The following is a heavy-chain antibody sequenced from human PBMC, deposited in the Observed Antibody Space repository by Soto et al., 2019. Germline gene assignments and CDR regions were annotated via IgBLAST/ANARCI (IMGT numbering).Heavy chain of an antibody. CDR2: LYSGGST. CDR3: ARDPWAADY. J-gene: IGHJ4*02. Sequence: EVQLVESGGGLVQPGGSLRLSCAASGFTVSTKYMSWVRQSPGKGLEWVSVLYSGGSTFYADSVRGRFTTSRDNSKNTVNLQMNSLSAEDTAVYYCARDPWAADYWGQGTLVTVSS. V-gene: IGHV3-66*01. CDR1: GFTVSTKY. D-gene: IGHD3-16*01.